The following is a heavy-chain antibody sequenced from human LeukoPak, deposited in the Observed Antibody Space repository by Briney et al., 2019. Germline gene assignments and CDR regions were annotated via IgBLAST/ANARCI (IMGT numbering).Heavy chain of an antibody. V-gene: IGHV3-11*03. CDR2: ISSSSTTYT. Sequence: PGGSLRLSCAVSGFTFSDYYMSWIRQAPGKGLEWVSYISSSSTTYTNYADSVKGRFTISRDNAKNSLFPQMNSLRAEDTAVYYCAPLLWFGETWGLGTLVTVSS. CDR1: GFTFSDYY. CDR3: APLLWFGET. D-gene: IGHD3-10*01. J-gene: IGHJ4*02.